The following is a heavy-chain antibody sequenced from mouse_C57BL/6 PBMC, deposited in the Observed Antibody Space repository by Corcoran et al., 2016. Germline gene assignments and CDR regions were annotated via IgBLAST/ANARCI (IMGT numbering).Heavy chain of an antibody. CDR3: ARRLPYSMDY. V-gene: IGHV1-81*01. Sequence: QVQLQQSGVELARPGASVELSCKASGYTFTSYGISWVKQRTGQGLEWIGEIYLGSGNTYYNEKFKGKATLTADKSSSTAYMELRSLTSEDSAVYFCARRLPYSMDYWGQGTSVTVSS. CDR1: GYTFTSYG. J-gene: IGHJ4*01. CDR2: IYLGSGNT. D-gene: IGHD6-1*01.